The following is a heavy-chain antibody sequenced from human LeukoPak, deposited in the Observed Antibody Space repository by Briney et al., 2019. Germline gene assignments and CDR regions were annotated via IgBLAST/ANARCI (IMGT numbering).Heavy chain of an antibody. J-gene: IGHJ5*02. CDR3: ARAEYSHFDP. CDR2: IYTSGST. CDR1: GGSISSGSYY. V-gene: IGHV4-61*02. Sequence: SEPLSLTCTVSGGSISSGSYYWSWIRQPAGKGLEWIGRIYTSGSTNYNPSLKSRVTISVDTSKNQFSLKLSSVTAADTAVYYCARAEYSHFDPWGQGTLVTGSS. D-gene: IGHD5-18*01.